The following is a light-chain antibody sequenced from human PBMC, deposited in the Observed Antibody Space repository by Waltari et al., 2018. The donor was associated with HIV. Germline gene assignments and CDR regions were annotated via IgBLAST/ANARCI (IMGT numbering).Light chain of an antibody. CDR2: LGT. J-gene: IGKJ4*01. Sequence: DIVMTQSPVSLPVTPGEPASISGRSSEALLKSNGYIYLDWYLQKPGQSPQLLIYLGTNRASGVPDRFSASGSATDFTLKISRVEAEDVGVYYCMQALEAPLTFGEGTKVEIK. CDR3: MQALEAPLT. CDR1: EALLKSNGYIY. V-gene: IGKV2-28*01.